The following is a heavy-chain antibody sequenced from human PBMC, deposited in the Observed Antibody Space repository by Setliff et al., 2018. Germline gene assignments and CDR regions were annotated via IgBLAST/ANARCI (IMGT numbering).Heavy chain of an antibody. J-gene: IGHJ2*01. CDR1: GGTFSDYY. D-gene: IGHD5-12*01. Sequence: SETLSLTCAAYGGTFSDYYWTWIRQPPGKGLEWIGSINYYGSIFDDGTTYSTYYNPSLKSRATISIDTSKSQFSLKLSSMTAADTALYYCARNPDFLQYSFDLWGRGTLVTVSS. CDR2: INYYGSIFDDGTTYST. V-gene: IGHV4-34*01. CDR3: ARNPDFLQYSFDL.